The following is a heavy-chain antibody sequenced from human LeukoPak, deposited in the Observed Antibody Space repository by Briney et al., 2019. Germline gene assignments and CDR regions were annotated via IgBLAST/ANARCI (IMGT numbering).Heavy chain of an antibody. J-gene: IGHJ5*02. Sequence: GASVKVSCKVSGYTLTELSMHWVRQAPGKGLEWMGGFDPEDGETIYAQKFQGRVTMTEDTSTDTAYMELSSLRSEDTAVYYCARMWSTATSGWNWFDPWGQGTLVTVSS. V-gene: IGHV1-24*01. CDR1: GYTLTELS. CDR2: FDPEDGET. D-gene: IGHD6-13*01. CDR3: ARMWSTATSGWNWFDP.